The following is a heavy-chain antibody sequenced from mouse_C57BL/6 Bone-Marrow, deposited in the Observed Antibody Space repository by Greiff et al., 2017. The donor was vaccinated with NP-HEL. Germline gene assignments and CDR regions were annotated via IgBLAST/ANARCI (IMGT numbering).Heavy chain of an antibody. J-gene: IGHJ4*01. CDR2: IYPRSGNT. Sequence: VKLQESGAELARPGASVKLSCKASGYTFTSYGISWVKQRTGQGLEWIGEIYPRSGNTYYNEKFKGKATLTADKSSSTAYMELRSLTSEDSAVYFCARGPYAMDYWGQGTSVTVSS. CDR3: ARGPYAMDY. V-gene: IGHV1-81*01. CDR1: GYTFTSYG.